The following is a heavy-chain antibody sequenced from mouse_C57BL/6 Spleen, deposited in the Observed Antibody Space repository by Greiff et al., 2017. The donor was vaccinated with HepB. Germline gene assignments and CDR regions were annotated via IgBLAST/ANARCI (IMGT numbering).Heavy chain of an antibody. CDR3: ARDRGYGNSWYFDV. Sequence: EVKLEESEGGLVQPGSSMKLSCTASGFTFSDYYMAWVRQVPEKGLEWVANINYDGSSTYYLDSLKSRFIISRDNAKNILYLQMSSLKSEDTATYYCARDRGYGNSWYFDVWGTGTTVTVSS. J-gene: IGHJ1*03. CDR1: GFTFSDYY. V-gene: IGHV5-16*01. CDR2: INYDGSST. D-gene: IGHD2-1*01.